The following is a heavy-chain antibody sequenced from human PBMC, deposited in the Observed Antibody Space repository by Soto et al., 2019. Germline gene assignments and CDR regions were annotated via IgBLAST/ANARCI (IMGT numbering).Heavy chain of an antibody. D-gene: IGHD3-10*01. CDR1: GFTVSNNY. CDR3: GSRPGGGGY. V-gene: IGHV3-53*01. CDR2: IYSGGYT. Sequence: EVQLVESGGGLIQPGGSLRLSCAVSGFTVSNNYMSWVRQAPGKGLEGVSVIYSGGYTAYGDSVKGRFTISRDNSKNTTYLQMNSPGADAPAVYFWGSRPGGGGYWGQGTLVTVSS. J-gene: IGHJ4*02.